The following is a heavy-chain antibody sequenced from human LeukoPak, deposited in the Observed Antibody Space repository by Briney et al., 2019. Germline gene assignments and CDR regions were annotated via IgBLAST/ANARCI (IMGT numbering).Heavy chain of an antibody. D-gene: IGHD2-15*01. V-gene: IGHV3-23*01. J-gene: IGHJ3*02. Sequence: GGSLRLSCAASGFTFSSYAMSWVRQAPGKGLEWVSAISGSGGSTYYADSVKGRFTISRDNSRDTLYLQMNSLRAEDTAVYYCARDSGVGPCLFCSGFDIWGQGTMVTVSS. CDR2: ISGSGGST. CDR1: GFTFSSYA. CDR3: ARDSGVGPCLFCSGFDI.